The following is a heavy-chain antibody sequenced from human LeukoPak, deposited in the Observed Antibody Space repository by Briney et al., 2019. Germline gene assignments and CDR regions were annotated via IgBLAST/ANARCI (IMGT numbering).Heavy chain of an antibody. V-gene: IGHV3-23*01. CDR3: GKGYRGSSQPPSGY. D-gene: IGHD1-26*01. CDR1: GFTFSSYA. Sequence: GGSLRLSCAASGFTFSSYAMSWVRQAPGKGLEWVPGISASGGSTYYADSVKGRFTISRDNSKNTLYLQMNSLRAEDTAVYYCGKGYRGSSQPPSGYWGQGTLVTVSS. CDR2: ISASGGST. J-gene: IGHJ4*02.